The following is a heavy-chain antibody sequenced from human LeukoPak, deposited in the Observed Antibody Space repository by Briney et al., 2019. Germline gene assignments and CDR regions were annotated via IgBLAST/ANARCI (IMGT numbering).Heavy chain of an antibody. Sequence: PGGSLRLSCAASGFTFRIYSMNWVRQAPGKGLEWVSSISSSSSYIYYADSVKGRFTISRDNAKNSLYLQMNSLRAEDTAVYYCARDPRAYCGGDCYSDFDYWGQGTLVTVSS. CDR1: GFTFRIYS. V-gene: IGHV3-21*01. J-gene: IGHJ4*02. CDR2: ISSSSSYI. CDR3: ARDPRAYCGGDCYSDFDY. D-gene: IGHD2-21*02.